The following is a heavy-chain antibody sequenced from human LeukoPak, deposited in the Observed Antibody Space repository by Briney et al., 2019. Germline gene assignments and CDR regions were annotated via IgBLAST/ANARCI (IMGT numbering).Heavy chain of an antibody. V-gene: IGHV3-20*04. CDR3: ARGRSVAGTPDY. CDR1: GFTFDDYG. CDR2: INWNGGST. D-gene: IGHD6-19*01. Sequence: PGRSLRLSCAASGFTFDDYGMSWVRQAPGKGLEWVSGINWNGGSTGYADSVRGRFTISRDNAKNSLYLQMNSLRAEDTAVYYCARGRSVAGTPDYWGQGTLVTVSS. J-gene: IGHJ4*02.